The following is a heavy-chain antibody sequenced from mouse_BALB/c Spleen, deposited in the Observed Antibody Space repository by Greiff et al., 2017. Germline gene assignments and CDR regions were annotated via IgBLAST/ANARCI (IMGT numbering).Heavy chain of an antibody. V-gene: IGHV5-4*02. CDR2: ISDGGSYT. J-gene: IGHJ2*01. Sequence: EVQVVESGGGLVKPGGSLKLSCAASGFTFSDYYMYWVRQTPEKRLEWVATISDGGSYTYYPDSVKGRFTISRDNAKNNLYLQMSSLKSEDTAMYYCVGNYGNYWGQGTTLTVSS. D-gene: IGHD2-1*01. CDR1: GFTFSDYY. CDR3: VGNYGNY.